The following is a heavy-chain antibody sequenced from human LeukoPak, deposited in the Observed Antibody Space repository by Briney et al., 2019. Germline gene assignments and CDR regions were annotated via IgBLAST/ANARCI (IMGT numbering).Heavy chain of an antibody. J-gene: IGHJ4*02. CDR3: ATYYDSSGYYGIDY. D-gene: IGHD3-22*01. V-gene: IGHV3-48*03. Sequence: GGSLRLSCAASGFTFSSYEMNWVRQAPGKGLEWVSYISSSGSTIYYADSVKGRFTISRDNSKKTLYLQMNSLRAEDTAVYYCATYYDSSGYYGIDYWGQGTLVTVSS. CDR2: ISSSGSTI. CDR1: GFTFSSYE.